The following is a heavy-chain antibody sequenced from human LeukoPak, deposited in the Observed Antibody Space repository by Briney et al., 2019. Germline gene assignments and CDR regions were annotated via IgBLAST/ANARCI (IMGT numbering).Heavy chain of an antibody. Sequence: GGSLRLSCAASGFTVSSNYMNWVRQAPGKGLEWVSIIYSGGTTYYADSVKGRFTISRDNSKNTLYLQMNSLRAEDTAVYYCARDNIAVAGPFDYWGQGTLVTVSS. V-gene: IGHV3-53*01. D-gene: IGHD6-19*01. J-gene: IGHJ4*02. CDR3: ARDNIAVAGPFDY. CDR1: GFTVSSNY. CDR2: IYSGGTT.